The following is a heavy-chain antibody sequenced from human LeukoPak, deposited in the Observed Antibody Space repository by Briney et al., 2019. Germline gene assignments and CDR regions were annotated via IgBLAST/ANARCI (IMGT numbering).Heavy chain of an antibody. Sequence: SETLSLTCTVSGGSISSGSYYWSWIRQPPGKGLEWIGEINHSGSTNYNPSLKSRVTISVDTSKNQFSLKLSSVTAADTAVYYCARGPERDIVVVPAAWLDYWGQGTLVTVSS. CDR1: GGSISSGSYY. CDR3: ARGPERDIVVVPAAWLDY. CDR2: INHSGST. J-gene: IGHJ4*02. V-gene: IGHV4-39*07. D-gene: IGHD2-2*01.